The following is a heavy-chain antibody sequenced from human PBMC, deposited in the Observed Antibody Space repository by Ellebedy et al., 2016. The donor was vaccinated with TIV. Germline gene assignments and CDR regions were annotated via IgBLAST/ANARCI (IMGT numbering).Heavy chain of an antibody. CDR2: IYPGDSDT. D-gene: IGHD1-26*01. V-gene: IGHV5-51*07. J-gene: IGHJ4*02. CDR1: GYSFTSYW. CDR3: ARRVSWGWECFDY. Sequence: GESLKISCKGSGYSFTSYWIGWVHQMPGKGLEWMVIIYPGDSDTRYSPSFQGQVPISADKSISTAYLQWSSQNASDTAMYYCARRVSWGWECFDYWGQGTLVTVSS.